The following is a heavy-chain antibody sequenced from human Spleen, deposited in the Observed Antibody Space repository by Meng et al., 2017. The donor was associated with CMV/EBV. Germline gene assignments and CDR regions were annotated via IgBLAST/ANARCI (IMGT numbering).Heavy chain of an antibody. CDR3: SLFLRTVFSYFYFDL. J-gene: IGHJ2*01. CDR1: GGSVPTTY. CDR2: INHSGSA. D-gene: IGHD3-9*01. V-gene: IGHV4-34*01. Sequence: CGGSVPTTYWSWVRQPPGKGLEWIGEINHSGSANYNPSLKSRVTLSFSPSPHPFSLPLLSVPASSPSFSSSSLFLRTVFSYFYFDLWGRGTLVTVSS.